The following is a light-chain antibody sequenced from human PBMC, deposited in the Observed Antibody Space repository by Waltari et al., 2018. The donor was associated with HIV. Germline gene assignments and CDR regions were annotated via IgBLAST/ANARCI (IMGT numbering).Light chain of an antibody. Sequence: SYELTQPTSVSVSPGQTARITCSGDALPKQYTYWYQQKPGQAPVLVIYKDSERPSGIPEQFSGSNSGTTVTLTISGVQAEDEADYYCQSADSSGSPYVVFGGGTKLTVL. CDR1: ALPKQY. J-gene: IGLJ2*01. CDR3: QSADSSGSPYVV. V-gene: IGLV3-25*03. CDR2: KDS.